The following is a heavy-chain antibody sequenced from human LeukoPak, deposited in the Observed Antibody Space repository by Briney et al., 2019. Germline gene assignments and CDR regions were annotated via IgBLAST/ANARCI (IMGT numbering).Heavy chain of an antibody. V-gene: IGHV3-74*01. CDR1: GFTFSRYW. CDR2: INSDGSST. J-gene: IGHJ4*02. D-gene: IGHD6-19*01. CDR3: ARDDGSGWYGY. Sequence: GGSLRLSCAASGFTFSRYWMHWVRQAPGKGLVWVSHINSDGSSTSYADSVKGRFTISRDNAKNTLYLQMNSLRAEDTAVYYCARDDGSGWYGYWGQGTLVTVSS.